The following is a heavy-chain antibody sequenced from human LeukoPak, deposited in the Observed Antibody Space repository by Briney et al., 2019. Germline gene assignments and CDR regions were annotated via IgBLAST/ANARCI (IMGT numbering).Heavy chain of an antibody. D-gene: IGHD6-19*01. V-gene: IGHV4-61*02. J-gene: IGHJ4*02. CDR3: ARDGAGYSSGWYDY. CDR1: GGSISSGSYY. CDR2: IYTSGST. Sequence: SETLSLTCTVSGGSISSGSYYWSWIRQPAGKGLEWIGRIYTSGSTNYNPSLKSRVTISVDTSKNQFSLKLSSVTAADTAVYYCARDGAGYSSGWYDYWGQGTLVTVSS.